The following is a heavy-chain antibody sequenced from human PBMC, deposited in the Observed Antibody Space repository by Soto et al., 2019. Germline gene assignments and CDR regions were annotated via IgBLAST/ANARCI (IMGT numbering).Heavy chain of an antibody. CDR2: IYYSGST. Sequence: SETLSLTCTVSGGSISSSSYYWGWIRQPPGKGLEWIGSIYYSGSTYYNPSLKSRVTISVDTSKNQFSLKLSSVTAADTAVYYCARRDITMVRGVIITPLSFFDYWGQGTLVTVSS. D-gene: IGHD3-10*01. CDR3: ARRDITMVRGVIITPLSFFDY. V-gene: IGHV4-39*01. J-gene: IGHJ4*02. CDR1: GGSISSSSYY.